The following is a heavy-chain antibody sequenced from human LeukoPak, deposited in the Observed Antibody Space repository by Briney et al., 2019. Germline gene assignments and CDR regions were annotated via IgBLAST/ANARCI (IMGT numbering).Heavy chain of an antibody. Sequence: SETLSLTCTVSGGSISNYYWSWIRQPPGKGLEWIGYIYYSGSTNYNPSLKSRVTMSVDTSKNQFSLKLSSVTAADTAVYYCARGAILTGTSLWGKGTTVTISS. CDR1: GGSISNYY. J-gene: IGHJ6*04. V-gene: IGHV4-59*01. D-gene: IGHD3-9*01. CDR2: IYYSGST. CDR3: ARGAILTGTSL.